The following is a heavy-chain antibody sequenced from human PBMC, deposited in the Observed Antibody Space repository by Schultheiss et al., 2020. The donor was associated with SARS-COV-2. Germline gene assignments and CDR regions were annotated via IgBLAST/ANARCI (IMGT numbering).Heavy chain of an antibody. CDR3: AGDEEHLWFYH. Sequence: SETLSLTCTVSGGSVSSGSYYWSWIRQPAGKGLEWIGRIYTSGSTYYNPSLKSRVTISVDTSKNQFSLTVTSVTAADTAVYYCAGDEEHLWFYHWGQGTLVTVSS. D-gene: IGHD1/OR15-1a*01. CDR2: IYTSGST. CDR1: GGSVSSGSYY. J-gene: IGHJ5*02. V-gene: IGHV4-61*02.